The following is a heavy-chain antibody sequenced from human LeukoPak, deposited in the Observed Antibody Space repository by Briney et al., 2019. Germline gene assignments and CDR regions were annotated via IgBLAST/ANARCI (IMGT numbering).Heavy chain of an antibody. Sequence: GGSLRLSCAASGFSFSTSWMIWVRQAPGKGLEWVANINQDANEKYYVDSVKGRFTISRDNTKNSLYLQMDSLRADDTAVYYCARGTLQPLTWGQGTLVTVSS. D-gene: IGHD4-11*01. CDR2: INQDANEK. V-gene: IGHV3-7*01. J-gene: IGHJ5*02. CDR1: GFSFSTSW. CDR3: ARGTLQPLT.